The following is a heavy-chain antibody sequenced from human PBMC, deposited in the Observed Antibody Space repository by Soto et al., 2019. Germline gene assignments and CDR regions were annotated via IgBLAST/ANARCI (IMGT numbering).Heavy chain of an antibody. CDR2: IYYSGNT. D-gene: IGHD6-13*01. J-gene: IGHJ4*02. CDR1: GGSISSGGYY. Sequence: QVHLQESGPGLVKPSQTLSLTCTVSGGSISSGGYYWSWIRQHPGKGLEWIGYIYYSGNTYYNPSHRSRITISVDTSKNQFSLKLSSVTAADTAVYYCARVRTYSSSWDSFDFDYWGQGTLVTVSP. V-gene: IGHV4-31*03. CDR3: ARVRTYSSSWDSFDFDY.